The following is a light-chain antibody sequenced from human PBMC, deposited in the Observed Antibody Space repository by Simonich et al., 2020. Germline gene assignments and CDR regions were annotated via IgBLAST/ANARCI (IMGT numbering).Light chain of an antibody. CDR3: QQYNNWPPWT. V-gene: IGKV3-15*01. CDR1: QSVSSN. Sequence: EIVLTQSPATLSVSPGESAPLSCRASQSVSSNLAWYQQKPGQAPRLLIYGASTRATGIPARGSGRGSGTEFTLTISSMQSEDFAVYYGQQYNNWPPWTFGQGTKVEIK. CDR2: GAS. J-gene: IGKJ1*01.